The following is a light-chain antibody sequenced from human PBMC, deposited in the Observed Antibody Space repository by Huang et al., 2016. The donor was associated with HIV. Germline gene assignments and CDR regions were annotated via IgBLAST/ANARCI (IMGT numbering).Light chain of an antibody. Sequence: EIVLTQSPATLSLSPGERATLSCRASQSVGSYLAWFQQKPGQAPRRLIFDASNRATGIPARFSDSGSGTDFTLTVSSLEPEDFAVYYCQQRINWPAITFGQGTRLEIK. J-gene: IGKJ5*01. CDR3: QQRINWPAIT. CDR2: DAS. V-gene: IGKV3-11*01. CDR1: QSVGSY.